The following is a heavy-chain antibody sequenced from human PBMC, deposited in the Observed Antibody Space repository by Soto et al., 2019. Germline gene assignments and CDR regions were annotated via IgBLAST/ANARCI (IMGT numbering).Heavy chain of an antibody. D-gene: IGHD5-18*01. CDR3: AKGRDTQYCFDS. CDR2: ISSGGSGT. J-gene: IGHJ4*02. CDR1: GFTFGNYA. V-gene: IGHV3-23*01. Sequence: GGSLRLSCIASGFTFGNYAMHWVRQAPGKGLEWVSSISSGGSGTYYPDPVKGRFTISRDNFKNTLYLQMNNLRAGDTAVYFCAKGRDTQYCFDSWGQGTLVTVSS.